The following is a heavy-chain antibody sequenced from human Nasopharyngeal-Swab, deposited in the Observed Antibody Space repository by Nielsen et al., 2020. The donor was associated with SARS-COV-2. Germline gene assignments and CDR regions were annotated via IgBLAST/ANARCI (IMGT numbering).Heavy chain of an antibody. CDR2: IDYRGND. D-gene: IGHD3-16*01. V-gene: IGHV4-31*02. Sequence: WIRQPPGKGLEWIGRIDYRGNDFYNSSLESRVTIFQDLSKNQFSLNLTSATAADTAVYYCARVSQGFRITSWGQGTPVTVSS. J-gene: IGHJ4*02. CDR3: ARVSQGFRITS.